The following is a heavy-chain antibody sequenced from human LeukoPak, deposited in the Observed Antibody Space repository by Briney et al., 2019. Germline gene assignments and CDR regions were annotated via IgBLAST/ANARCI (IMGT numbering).Heavy chain of an antibody. J-gene: IGHJ3*02. Sequence: GGSLRLSCAASGFTFSSYWMHWVRQAPGKGLMWVSRINSDGSSTSYADSVKGRFTISRDNAKNTLYLQMNSLRAEDTAVYYCATSTIFGVVIIPEAFDIWGQGTMVTVSS. D-gene: IGHD3-3*01. CDR2: INSDGSST. CDR3: ATSTIFGVVIIPEAFDI. V-gene: IGHV3-74*01. CDR1: GFTFSSYW.